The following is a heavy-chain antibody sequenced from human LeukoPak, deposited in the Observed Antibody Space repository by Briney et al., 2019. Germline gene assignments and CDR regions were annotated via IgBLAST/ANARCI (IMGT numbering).Heavy chain of an antibody. CDR1: GGSISSYY. J-gene: IGHJ5*02. Sequence: SETLSLTCTVSGGSISSYYWSWIRQPPGKGREWIGYIYYSGSTNYNPSLKSRVTISVDTSKNQFSLKLRSVTAADTAVYYCARALGGGYYAFRFDPWGQGTLVNVSS. V-gene: IGHV4-59*01. CDR3: ARALGGGYYAFRFDP. D-gene: IGHD3-22*01. CDR2: IYYSGST.